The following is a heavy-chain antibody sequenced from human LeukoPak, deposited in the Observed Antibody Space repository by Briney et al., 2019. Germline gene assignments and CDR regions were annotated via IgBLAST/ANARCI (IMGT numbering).Heavy chain of an antibody. D-gene: IGHD3-22*01. Sequence: SETLSLTCTVSGGSISSSSYYWGWIRQPPGKGLEWIGSIYYSGSTYYNPSLKSRVTISVDTSKNQFSLKLSSVTAADTAVYYCARVRRLGRDSSGYALDYWGQGTLVTVSS. CDR2: IYYSGST. V-gene: IGHV4-39*07. CDR1: GGSISSSSYY. CDR3: ARVRRLGRDSSGYALDY. J-gene: IGHJ4*02.